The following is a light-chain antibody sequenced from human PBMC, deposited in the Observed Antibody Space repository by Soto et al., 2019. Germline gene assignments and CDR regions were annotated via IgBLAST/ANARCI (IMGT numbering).Light chain of an antibody. CDR1: LGVGNKY. CDR3: QQYTNAHGIT. Sequence: EIALTQSPGTLSLSPGERATLSCRASLGVGNKYLAWYQQRPGQAPSLLIYAASSRATGVPDRFSGSGSGSDFTLTISRLEPEDFAVYYCQQYTNAHGITFGQGTRLEIK. CDR2: AAS. V-gene: IGKV3-20*01. J-gene: IGKJ5*01.